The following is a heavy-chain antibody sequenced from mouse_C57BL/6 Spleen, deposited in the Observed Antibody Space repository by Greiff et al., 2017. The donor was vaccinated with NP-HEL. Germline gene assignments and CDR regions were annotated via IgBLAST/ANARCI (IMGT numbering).Heavy chain of an antibody. Sequence: EVMLVESGGGLVKPGGSLKLSCAASGFTFSDYGMHWVRQAPEKGLEWVAYISSGSSTIYYADTVKGRFTISRDNAKNTLFLQMTSLRSEDTAMYYCARNPYDDGAMDYWGQGTSVTVSS. CDR3: ARNPYDDGAMDY. V-gene: IGHV5-17*01. J-gene: IGHJ4*01. CDR2: ISSGSSTI. CDR1: GFTFSDYG. D-gene: IGHD2-4*01.